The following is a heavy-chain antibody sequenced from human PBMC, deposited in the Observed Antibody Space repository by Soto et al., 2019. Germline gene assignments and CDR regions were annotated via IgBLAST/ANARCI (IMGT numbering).Heavy chain of an antibody. CDR2: INHDGSST. D-gene: IGHD2-21*02. J-gene: IGHJ4*02. Sequence: LRLSCAASGFIFSSYWMYWVRQTPGKGLMWVSRINHDGSSTTYADSVRGRFTISRDNAKNTLYLQMNSLGAEDSAVYYCERHSPYCGGDCYADHWGQGTLVTVSS. CDR3: ERHSPYCGGDCYADH. CDR1: GFIFSSYW. V-gene: IGHV3-74*03.